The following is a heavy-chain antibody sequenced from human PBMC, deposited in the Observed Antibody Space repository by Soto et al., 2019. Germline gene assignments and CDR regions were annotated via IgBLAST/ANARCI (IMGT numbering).Heavy chain of an antibody. Sequence: SETLCIACTFSGGSINSSSYYWGGIRQPPGKGREWIGSIYYSGSTYYNPSLKSRVTISVDTSKNQFSLKLSSVTAADTAVYYCARQGGLLWFGELLSSYYYGMDVWGQGTPVTVSS. J-gene: IGHJ6*01. D-gene: IGHD3-10*01. CDR3: ARQGGLLWFGELLSSYYYGMDV. CDR1: GGSINSSSYY. V-gene: IGHV4-39*01. CDR2: IYYSGST.